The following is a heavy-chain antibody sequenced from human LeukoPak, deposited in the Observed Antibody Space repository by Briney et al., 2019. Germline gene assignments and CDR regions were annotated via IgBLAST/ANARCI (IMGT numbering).Heavy chain of an antibody. J-gene: IGHJ4*02. V-gene: IGHV3-23*01. D-gene: IGHD2-2*01. CDR3: AKGGSPSCYSSSGY. CDR2: ICGSDGSR. Sequence: GGSLRLSCAASGFTFSTYAMSWVRQAPGKGLEWVAAICGSDGSRYYADSVKGRFTISRDNSKNTPYLQMNSLRGEDTAVYYCAKGGSPSCYSSSGYWGQGTLVTVSS. CDR1: GFTFSTYA.